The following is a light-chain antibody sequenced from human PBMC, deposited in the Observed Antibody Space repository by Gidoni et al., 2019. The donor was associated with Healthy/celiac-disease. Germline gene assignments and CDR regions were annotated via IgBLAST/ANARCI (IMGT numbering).Light chain of an antibody. CDR1: QSFISY. V-gene: IGKV3-11*01. CDR3: QQRSNWPLALT. J-gene: IGKJ4*01. Sequence: ELVLTQSPATLSLSPGDKATLSCRPSQSFISYLAWYQQKPGQTPRLLIYDASNRATGIPARFSGSGSGTDFTLTISSLEPEDFAVYYCQQRSNWPLALTFGGGTKVEIK. CDR2: DAS.